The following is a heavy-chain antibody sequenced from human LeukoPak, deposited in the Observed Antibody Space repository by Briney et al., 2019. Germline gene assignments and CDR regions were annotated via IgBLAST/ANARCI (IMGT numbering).Heavy chain of an antibody. CDR1: GDTFTSYY. D-gene: IGHD2-21*02. V-gene: IGHV1-46*01. Sequence: GASVKVSCKASGDTFTSYYMHWVRQAPGQGLEWMGIINPSGDSTSSAQKFQGRVTITADKSTSTAYMELSSLRSEDTAVYYCARVVTAIPPNYYYYYMDVWGKGTTVTVSS. CDR3: ARVVTAIPPNYYYYYMDV. J-gene: IGHJ6*03. CDR2: INPSGDST.